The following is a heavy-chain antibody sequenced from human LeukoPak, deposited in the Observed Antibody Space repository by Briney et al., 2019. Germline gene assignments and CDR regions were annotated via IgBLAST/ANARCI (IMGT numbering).Heavy chain of an antibody. Sequence: RASVKVSCKASGYTFTSYGISWVRQAPGQGLEWMGWISAYNGNTNYAQKLQGRVTMTTDTSTSTAYMELRSLRSDDTAVYYCAREPRVGYCSSTSCPRDAFDIWGQGTMVTVSS. D-gene: IGHD2-2*01. CDR3: AREPRVGYCSSTSCPRDAFDI. CDR1: GYTFTSYG. J-gene: IGHJ3*02. V-gene: IGHV1-18*01. CDR2: ISAYNGNT.